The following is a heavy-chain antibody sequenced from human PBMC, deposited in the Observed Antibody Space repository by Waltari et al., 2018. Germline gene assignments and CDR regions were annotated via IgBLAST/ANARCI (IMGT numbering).Heavy chain of an antibody. CDR3: ASHGYSYTDWYFDL. Sequence: QLQLQESGPGLVKPSETLSLTCTVSGGSISSSDYYWGWIRQPPGKGLEYIGTIYYSGRTYYNPSLKSRVTISVDTSKNQFSLKLSSVTAADTAVYYCASHGYSYTDWYFDLWGRGTLVTVSS. CDR2: IYYSGRT. D-gene: IGHD5-18*01. CDR1: GGSISSSDYY. V-gene: IGHV4-39*01. J-gene: IGHJ2*01.